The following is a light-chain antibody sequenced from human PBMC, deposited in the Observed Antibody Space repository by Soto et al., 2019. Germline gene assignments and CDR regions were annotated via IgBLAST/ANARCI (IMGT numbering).Light chain of an antibody. CDR1: QSISTY. Sequence: DIQMTQSPSSLSASVGDRVTITCRASQSISTYLNWYQQKPGKAPKLLIHAESSLESGVPSRFSGCGSGTDFTLTISSLQPEDSASYYCQQSYSIPVTFGQGTKVEIK. CDR2: AES. V-gene: IGKV1-39*01. CDR3: QQSYSIPVT. J-gene: IGKJ2*01.